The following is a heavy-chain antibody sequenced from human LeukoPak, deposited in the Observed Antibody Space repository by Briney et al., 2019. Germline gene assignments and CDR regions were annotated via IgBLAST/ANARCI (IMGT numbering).Heavy chain of an antibody. J-gene: IGHJ4*02. V-gene: IGHV3-15*01. D-gene: IGHD2-21*01. CDR1: GFTFSSAW. CDR3: ITDSLVMNY. Sequence: GGSLRLSCAVSGFTFSSAWMGCVRQAPGKGLEWIGRIKSKTDGETTAYGSPVKGRFTISRDDSKNTQYLQMNSLKAEDTAVYYCITDSLVMNYWGQGTLVTVSS. CDR2: IKSKTDGETT.